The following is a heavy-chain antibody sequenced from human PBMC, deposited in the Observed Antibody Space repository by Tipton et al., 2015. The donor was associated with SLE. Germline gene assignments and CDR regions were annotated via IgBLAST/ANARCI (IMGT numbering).Heavy chain of an antibody. D-gene: IGHD3-3*01. CDR2: INPSDDST. CDR1: GYTFTSYY. Sequence: QVPLVQSGAEVKKPGASVKISCKASGYTFTSYYIHWVRQAPGQGLEWMGLINPSDDSTKYAQGFQGRIILTRDLSTSTVYMEGSSLISDDAAIYYCAREIGAKSPGPNYAFWTGYLDYWGQGTLVTVSS. V-gene: IGHV1-46*01. J-gene: IGHJ4*02. CDR3: AREIGAKSPGPNYAFWTGYLDY.